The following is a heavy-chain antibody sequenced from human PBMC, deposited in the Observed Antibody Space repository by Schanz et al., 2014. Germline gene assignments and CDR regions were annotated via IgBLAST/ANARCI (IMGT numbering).Heavy chain of an antibody. CDR2: MSYNGNT. D-gene: IGHD6-13*01. J-gene: IGHJ4*02. Sequence: QVQMVQSGAEVKKPGASVKVSCKASGYPFSNYGISWLRQAPGQGFEWMAWMSYNGNTKYAQSLQGRVTVTRDTSTSTSYMELRSLTSDDTAVYYCARGLIAAAGGAFDYWGQGTLVAVSA. CDR3: ARGLIAAAGGAFDY. CDR1: GYPFSNYG. V-gene: IGHV1-18*01.